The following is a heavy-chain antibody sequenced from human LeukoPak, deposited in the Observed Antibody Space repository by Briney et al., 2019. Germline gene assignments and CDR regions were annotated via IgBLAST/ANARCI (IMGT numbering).Heavy chain of an antibody. CDR3: ASSYSGYDWYFDY. D-gene: IGHD5-12*01. CDR1: GFTFSSYS. CDR2: ISSSSSYI. J-gene: IGHJ4*02. V-gene: IGHV3-21*01. Sequence: GGSLRLSCAASGFTFSSYSMNWDRQAPGKGLEWVSSISSSSSYIYYADSVKGRFTISRDNAKNSLYLQMNSLRAEDTAVYYCASSYSGYDWYFDYWGQGTLVTVSS.